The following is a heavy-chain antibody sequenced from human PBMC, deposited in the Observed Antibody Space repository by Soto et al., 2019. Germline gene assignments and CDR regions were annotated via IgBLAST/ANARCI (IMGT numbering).Heavy chain of an antibody. CDR2: IYSGGST. CDR1: GFTVSSNY. D-gene: IGHD3-3*01. V-gene: IGHV3-53*01. CDR3: AREGFWSGYYLDY. Sequence: SLRLSCAASGFTVSSNYMSWVRQAPGKGLEWVSVIYSGGSTYYADSVKGRFTISRDNSKNTLYLQMNSLRAEDTAVYYCAREGFWSGYYLDYWGQGTLVTVSS. J-gene: IGHJ4*02.